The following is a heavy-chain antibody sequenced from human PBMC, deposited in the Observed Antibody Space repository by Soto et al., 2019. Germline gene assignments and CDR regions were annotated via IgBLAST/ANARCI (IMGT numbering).Heavy chain of an antibody. CDR1: GFTFSTYS. CDR3: ARERVEIYYYYGMDV. J-gene: IGHJ6*02. Sequence: PGGSLRLSCVGSGFTFSTYSINWVRQAPGKGLEWVSSISSRSDIYYADSVKGRFTISRDNAKNSVSLQMNSLRAEDTAVYYCARERVEIYYYYGMDVWGQGTRVTVSS. CDR2: ISSRSDI. V-gene: IGHV3-21*01. D-gene: IGHD3-3*01.